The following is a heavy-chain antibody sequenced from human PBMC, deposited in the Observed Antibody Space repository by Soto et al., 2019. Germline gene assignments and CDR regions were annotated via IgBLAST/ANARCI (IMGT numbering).Heavy chain of an antibody. Sequence: EVQLVESGGGLVQPGRSLRLSCAASGFTSDDHGMHWVRQAPGKGLEWVAGIMLSGGHIDYADSVKGRFTISRDNAKNSMYRQMNILRTEDTALYYCIKDLEAGGAGCWGQGTRVTVSS. CDR2: IMLSGGHI. V-gene: IGHV3-9*02. CDR1: GFTSDDHG. D-gene: IGHD3-16*01. CDR3: IKDLEAGGAGC. J-gene: IGHJ4*02.